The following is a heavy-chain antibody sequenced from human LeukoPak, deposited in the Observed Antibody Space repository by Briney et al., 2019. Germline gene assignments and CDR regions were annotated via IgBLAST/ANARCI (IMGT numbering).Heavy chain of an antibody. J-gene: IGHJ5*02. CDR2: IYYSGST. D-gene: IGHD2-8*01. V-gene: IGHV4-30-4*08. Sequence: SETLSLTCTVSGGSISSGDYYWSWIRQPPGKGLEWIGYIYYSGSTYYNPSLKSRVTISVDTSKNQFSLKLSSVTAADTAVYYCARGIVLMVYATGWFDPWGREPWSPSPQ. CDR1: GGSISSGDYY. CDR3: ARGIVLMVYATGWFDP.